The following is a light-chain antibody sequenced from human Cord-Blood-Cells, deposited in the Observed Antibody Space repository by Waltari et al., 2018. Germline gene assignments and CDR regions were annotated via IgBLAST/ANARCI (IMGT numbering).Light chain of an antibody. V-gene: IGLV2-14*01. J-gene: IGLJ2*01. CDR3: SSYTSSSTVV. Sequence: QSALTQPASVSGSPGQSITNSCTGTSSDVGGYNYVSWYQQHPGKAPKLMIYEVSNRPSGVSNRFSGSKSGNTASLTISGLQAEDDADYYCSSYTSSSTVVFGGGTKLTVL. CDR2: EVS. CDR1: SSDVGGYNY.